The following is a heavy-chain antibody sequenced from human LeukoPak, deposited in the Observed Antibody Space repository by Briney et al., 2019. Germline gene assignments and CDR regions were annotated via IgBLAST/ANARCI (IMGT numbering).Heavy chain of an antibody. V-gene: IGHV3-23*01. D-gene: IGHD2-2*01. CDR2: ISGGGDNT. Sequence: ETLSLTCAVYGGSFSGYYWSWVRQAPGKGLEWVSTISGGGDNTYYTDSVKGRFTISRDNSKNTLYLQMNSLRTEDTALYYCARDTRLGYCRSTSCYASWYDPWGQGTLVTVSS. CDR3: ARDTRLGYCRSTSCYASWYDP. J-gene: IGHJ5*02. CDR1: GGSFSGYY.